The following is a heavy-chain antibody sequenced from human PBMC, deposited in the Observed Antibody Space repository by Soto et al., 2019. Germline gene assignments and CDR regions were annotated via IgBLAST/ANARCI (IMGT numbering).Heavy chain of an antibody. CDR2: ISYDGSNK. J-gene: IGHJ4*02. Sequence: GGSLRLSCAASGFTFSSYAMHWVRQAPGKGLEWVAVISYDGSNKYYADSVKGRFTISRDNSKNTLYLQMNSLRAEDTAVYYCARASSSWYPNDYWGQGTLVTVSS. D-gene: IGHD6-13*01. CDR3: ARASSSWYPNDY. V-gene: IGHV3-30-3*01. CDR1: GFTFSSYA.